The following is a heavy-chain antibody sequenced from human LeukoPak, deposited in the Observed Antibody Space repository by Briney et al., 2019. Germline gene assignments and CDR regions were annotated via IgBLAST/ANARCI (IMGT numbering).Heavy chain of an antibody. D-gene: IGHD6-19*01. CDR3: ARIRLGEISGWYIFDD. Sequence: GGSLRLSCAASGFTFSSYGFHWVRQAPGKGLEWMAFIRKDAGKTYYAESVKGRFSISRDISKNTLYLQMNSPRAEDTAVYYCARIRLGEISGWYIFDDWGQGTLVTVSS. V-gene: IGHV3-30*02. CDR2: IRKDAGKT. J-gene: IGHJ4*02. CDR1: GFTFSSYG.